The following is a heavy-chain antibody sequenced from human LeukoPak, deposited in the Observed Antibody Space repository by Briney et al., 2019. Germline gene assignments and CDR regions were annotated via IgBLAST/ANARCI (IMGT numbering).Heavy chain of an antibody. CDR3: ARRRYNWTGIDY. J-gene: IGHJ4*02. D-gene: IGHD1-1*01. Sequence: GGSLRLSCAASGFTFSSYDMNWVRQAPGKGLEWVANIKQDGSEKNYVDSVKGRFTISRDNAKKSLDLQMNSLRVEDTAVYYCARRRYNWTGIDYWGQGTLVTVSS. V-gene: IGHV3-7*01. CDR1: GFTFSSYD. CDR2: IKQDGSEK.